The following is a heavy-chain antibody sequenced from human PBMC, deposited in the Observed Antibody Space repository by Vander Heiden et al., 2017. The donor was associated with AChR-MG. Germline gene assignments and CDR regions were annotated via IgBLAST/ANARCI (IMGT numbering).Heavy chain of an antibody. Sequence: EVQLVQSGAEVKKPGESLRISCQGSGYSFTSYWISWVRQMPGKGLEWMGRIDPSDSYTNYSPSCQGHVTISADKSISTAYLQWSSLKASDTAMYYCARHGWGYYDSSGYSDYWGQGTLVTVSS. V-gene: IGHV5-10-1*03. D-gene: IGHD3-22*01. J-gene: IGHJ4*02. CDR2: IDPSDSYT. CDR3: ARHGWGYYDSSGYSDY. CDR1: GYSFTSYW.